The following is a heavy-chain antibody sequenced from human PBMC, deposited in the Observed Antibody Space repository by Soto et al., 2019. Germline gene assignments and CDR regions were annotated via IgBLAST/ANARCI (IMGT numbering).Heavy chain of an antibody. CDR3: GRGPGGFYGMDV. Sequence: GGSLRLSCEASGFTFSRYWMHWVRQAPGKGLVWVSRMNSDGSSTTYADSVKGRFIISGDDAKNTLYLQMNSLGAEDTAVYYCGRGPGGFYGMDVWGQGTTVTVSS. J-gene: IGHJ6*02. V-gene: IGHV3-74*01. CDR1: GFTFSRYW. CDR2: MNSDGSST.